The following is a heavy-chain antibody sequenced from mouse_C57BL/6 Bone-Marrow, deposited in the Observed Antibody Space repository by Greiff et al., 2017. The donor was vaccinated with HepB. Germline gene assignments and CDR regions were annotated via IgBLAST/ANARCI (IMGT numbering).Heavy chain of an antibody. CDR1: GYTFTDYN. D-gene: IGHD2-3*01. Sequence: VQLQQSGPELVKPGASVKMSCKASGYTFTDYNMHWVKQSHGKSLEWIGYINPNNGGTSYNQKFKGKATLTVNKSSSTAYMELRSLTSEDSAVYYCARVIYDGYFFFAYWGQGTLVTVSA. V-gene: IGHV1-22*01. CDR2: INPNNGGT. J-gene: IGHJ3*01. CDR3: ARVIYDGYFFFAY.